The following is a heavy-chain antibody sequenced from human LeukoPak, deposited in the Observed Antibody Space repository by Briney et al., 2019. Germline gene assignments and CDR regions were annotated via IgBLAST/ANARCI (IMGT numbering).Heavy chain of an antibody. J-gene: IGHJ4*02. Sequence: SETLSLTCAVSGYSISSGYYWGWIRQPPGKGLEWIGSIYHSGSTYYNPSLKSRVTISVDTSKNQFSLKLSSVTAADTAVYYCARAVAGDFDSWGQGTLVTVSS. CDR3: ARAVAGDFDS. D-gene: IGHD6-19*01. CDR2: IYHSGST. CDR1: GYSISSGYY. V-gene: IGHV4-38-2*01.